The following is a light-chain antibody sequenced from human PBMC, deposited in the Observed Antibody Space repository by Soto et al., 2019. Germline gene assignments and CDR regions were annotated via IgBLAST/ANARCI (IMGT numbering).Light chain of an antibody. J-gene: IGLJ1*01. CDR2: EVS. CDR1: SSDVGGYNY. V-gene: IGLV2-8*01. Sequence: QSALTQPPSASGSPGQSVTISCTGTSSDVGGYNYVSWYQQHPGKAPKLMIYEVSNRPSGVPNRFSVSKSVNTATLTFSGLLVVYEFDYYRSLYACPTQSXFGSGIKV. CDR3: SLYACPTQSX.